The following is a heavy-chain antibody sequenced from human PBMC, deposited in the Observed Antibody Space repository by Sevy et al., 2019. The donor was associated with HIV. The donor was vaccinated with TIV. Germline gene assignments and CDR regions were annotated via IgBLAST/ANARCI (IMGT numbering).Heavy chain of an antibody. CDR1: GFTFSYYA. V-gene: IGHV3-23*01. D-gene: IGHD2-2*01. Sequence: QLGGSLRLSCAASGFTFSYYAMGWVRQAPGKGLEWVSTINEGGAKMSYADSVKGRFTISRDNSKSTLYLQMNSLRVEDTAIYYCAKDSQRERARNQLRDHWGQGTLVTVSS. CDR2: INEGGAKM. CDR3: AKDSQRERARNQLRDH. J-gene: IGHJ4*02.